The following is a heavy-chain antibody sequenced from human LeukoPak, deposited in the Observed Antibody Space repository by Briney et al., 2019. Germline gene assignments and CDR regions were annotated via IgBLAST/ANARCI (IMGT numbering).Heavy chain of an antibody. J-gene: IGHJ3*02. D-gene: IGHD3-22*01. Sequence: PGGSLRLSCAASGFTVSSNYVSWVRQAPGKGLEWVSVIYSGGSTYYADSVKGRFTISRDNSKNTLYLQMNSLRAEDTAVYYCARGLGDSSGYYYPDAFDIWGQGTMVTVSS. V-gene: IGHV3-53*01. CDR1: GFTVSSNY. CDR3: ARGLGDSSGYYYPDAFDI. CDR2: IYSGGST.